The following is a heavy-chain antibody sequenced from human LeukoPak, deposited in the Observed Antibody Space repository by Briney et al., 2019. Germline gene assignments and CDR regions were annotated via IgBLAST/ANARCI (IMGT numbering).Heavy chain of an antibody. CDR1: GYTFTGYY. D-gene: IGHD4-23*01. CDR3: ARRLGLRWDLQAYI. CDR2: INPDSGGT. Sequence: ASVKVSCKASGYTFTGYYIHWVRQAPGQGLEWMGWINPDSGGTNYAQKCQGRVTMTRDTSIRTAYMELSRLRSDDTAVYYCARRLGLRWDLQAYIWGQGTMVTVPS. J-gene: IGHJ3*02. V-gene: IGHV1-2*02.